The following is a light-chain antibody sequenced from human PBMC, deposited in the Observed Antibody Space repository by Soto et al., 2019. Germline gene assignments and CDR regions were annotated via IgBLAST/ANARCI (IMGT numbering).Light chain of an antibody. CDR2: EHN. CDR3: QSYDTNSHGI. V-gene: IGLV6-57*04. CDR1: SGSITSNY. J-gene: IGLJ2*01. Sequence: NFMLTQPHSVSESPGKTVTISCTRSSGSITSNYVQWYQQRPGSAPTTVIYEHNQRPSGVPDRFSGSIDSSSNSASLTIIGLKTEDEADYSCQSYDTNSHGIFGGGTKVTVL.